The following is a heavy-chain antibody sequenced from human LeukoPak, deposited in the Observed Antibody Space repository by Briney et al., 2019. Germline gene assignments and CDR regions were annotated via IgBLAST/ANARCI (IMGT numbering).Heavy chain of an antibody. CDR2: ISGSGGST. D-gene: IGHD3-9*01. J-gene: IGHJ4*02. CDR1: GFTVSNNY. Sequence: PGGSLRLSCAASGFTVSNNYMRWVRQAPGKGLEWVSAISGSGGSTYYADSVKGRFTISRDNSKNTLYLQMNSLRAEDTAVYYCAKGPVRYDILTGYPPDYWGQGTLVTVSS. CDR3: AKGPVRYDILTGYPPDY. V-gene: IGHV3-23*01.